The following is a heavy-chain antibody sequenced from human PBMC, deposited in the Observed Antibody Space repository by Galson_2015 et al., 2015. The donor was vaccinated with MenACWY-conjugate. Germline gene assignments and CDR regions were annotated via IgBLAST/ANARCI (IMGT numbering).Heavy chain of an antibody. CDR1: GFTFSSYG. Sequence: SLRLSCAASGFTFSSYGMSWVRQAPGTGLEWVSGISGRSGSTYYADSVKGRFTISRDNSKNTLYLQMNSLRAEDTAVYYCVKCSWVASGWGYFDYWGQGTLVTVSS. D-gene: IGHD6-6*01. CDR2: ISGRSGST. J-gene: IGHJ4*02. V-gene: IGHV3-23*01. CDR3: VKCSWVASGWGYFDY.